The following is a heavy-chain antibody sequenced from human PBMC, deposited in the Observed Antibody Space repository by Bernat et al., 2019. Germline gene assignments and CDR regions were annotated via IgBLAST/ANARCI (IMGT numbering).Heavy chain of an antibody. CDR3: ARAPSYYYMDV. V-gene: IGHV1-69*02. J-gene: IGHJ6*03. Sequence: QVQLVQSGAEVKKPGSSVKVSCKASGGTFSSYTISWVRQAPGQGLEWMGRIIPILGIANYAPKFQGRVTITADQSTSTAYMELRSLISEDTAVYYCARAPSYYYMDVWGKGTTVTVSS. CDR1: GGTFSSYT. CDR2: IIPILGIA.